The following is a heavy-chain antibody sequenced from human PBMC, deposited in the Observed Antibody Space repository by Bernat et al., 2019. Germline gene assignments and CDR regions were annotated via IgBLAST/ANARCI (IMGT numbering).Heavy chain of an antibody. V-gene: IGHV4-39*01. CDR1: GGSISSSSYY. Sequence: QLQLQEPGPGLVKPSETLSLTCTVSGGSISSSSYYWGWIRQPPGKGLEWIGSIYYSGSTYYNPSLKSRVTISVDTSKNQFSLKLSSVTAADTAVYYCATPDENDYMDVWGKGTTVTVSS. CDR3: ATPDENDYMDV. CDR2: IYYSGST. J-gene: IGHJ6*03. D-gene: IGHD1-1*01.